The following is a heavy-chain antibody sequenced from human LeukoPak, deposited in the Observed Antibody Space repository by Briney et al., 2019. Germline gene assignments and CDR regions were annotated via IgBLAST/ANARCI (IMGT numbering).Heavy chain of an antibody. CDR2: IYYSGST. CDR1: GGSISSSSYY. J-gene: IGHJ4*02. CDR3: ARLFRHIVVFSWGATIDY. Sequence: PSETLSLTCTVSGGSISSSSYYWGWIRQPPGKGLEWIGSIYYSGSTYYNPSLKSRVTISVDTSKNQFSLKLSSVTAADTAVYYCARLFRHIVVFSWGATIDYWGQGTLVTVSS. D-gene: IGHD2-21*01. V-gene: IGHV4-39*01.